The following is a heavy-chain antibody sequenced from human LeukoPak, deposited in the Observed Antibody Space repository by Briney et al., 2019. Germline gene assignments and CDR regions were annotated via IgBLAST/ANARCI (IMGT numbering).Heavy chain of an antibody. CDR2: MNPNSGNT. CDR3: ARVTVVTLDRRLKSMADLLRPKKEYYYAMDV. CDR1: GYTFTSYD. D-gene: IGHD2/OR15-2a*01. J-gene: IGHJ6*02. V-gene: IGHV1-8*01. Sequence: GASVKVSCKASGYTFTSYDINWVRQATGQGLEWMGWMNPNSGNTGYAQKFQGRVTMTRNTSISTAYMELSGLRSDDTAVYFCARVTVVTLDRRLKSMADLLRPKKEYYYAMDVWGQGTTVTVSS.